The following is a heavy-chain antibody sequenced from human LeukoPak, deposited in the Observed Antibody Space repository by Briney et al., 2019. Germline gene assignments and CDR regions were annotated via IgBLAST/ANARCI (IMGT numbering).Heavy chain of an antibody. V-gene: IGHV3-21*01. D-gene: IGHD2-8*01. J-gene: IGHJ4*02. Sequence: GGSLRLSCAASGFTFSSYRPHRVRQAPGKGLEWVSSISSSSSYIYYADSVKGRFTISRDNAKNSLYLQMNSLRAEDTAVYYCARDDTRVLMVYAKYYFDYWGQGTLVTVSS. CDR1: GFTFSSYR. CDR2: ISSSSSYI. CDR3: ARDDTRVLMVYAKYYFDY.